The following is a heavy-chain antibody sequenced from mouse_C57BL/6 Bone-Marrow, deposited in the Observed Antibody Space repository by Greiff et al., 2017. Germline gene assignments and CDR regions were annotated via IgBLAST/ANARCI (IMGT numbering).Heavy chain of an antibody. CDR3: AREGAYYSNYDFAY. Sequence: VQLQQSGAELARPGASVKLSCKASGYTFTSYGISWVKQRTGQGLEWIGEIYPRSGNTYYNEKFKGKATLTADKSSSTAYMELRSLTSEDSAVYFCAREGAYYSNYDFAYWGRGTLVTVSA. J-gene: IGHJ3*01. V-gene: IGHV1-81*01. D-gene: IGHD2-5*01. CDR1: GYTFTSYG. CDR2: IYPRSGNT.